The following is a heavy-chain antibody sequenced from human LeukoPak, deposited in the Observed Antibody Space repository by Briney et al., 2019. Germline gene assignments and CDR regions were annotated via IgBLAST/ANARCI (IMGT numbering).Heavy chain of an antibody. Sequence: ASVHVSCRTFVGTLTRQYMQWLRQAPGQGLEWMGLIKPHDGNTFYAQSLQGRVTLTRDTSTSTVYMDLSSLRSEDTAIYFCARNNVGRGGWTGLGFWGQGTLVTVSS. CDR3: ARNNVGRGGWTGLGF. CDR1: VGTLTRQY. D-gene: IGHD3/OR15-3a*01. J-gene: IGHJ4*02. CDR2: IKPHDGNT. V-gene: IGHV1-46*04.